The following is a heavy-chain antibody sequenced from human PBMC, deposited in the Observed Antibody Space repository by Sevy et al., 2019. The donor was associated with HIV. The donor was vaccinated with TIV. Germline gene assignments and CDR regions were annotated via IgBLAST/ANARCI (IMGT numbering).Heavy chain of an antibody. CDR1: GGSISSYY. CDR2: IYYSGST. J-gene: IGHJ6*03. V-gene: IGHV4-59*08. Sequence: SETLSLTCTVSGGSISSYYWSWIRQPPGKGLEWIGYIYYSGSTNYNPSLKSRVTISVKTSKNQFSLKLSSVTAADTAVYFCARRGSSHYYYYMDVWGKGTTVTVSS. CDR3: ARRGSSHYYYYMDV. D-gene: IGHD2-15*01.